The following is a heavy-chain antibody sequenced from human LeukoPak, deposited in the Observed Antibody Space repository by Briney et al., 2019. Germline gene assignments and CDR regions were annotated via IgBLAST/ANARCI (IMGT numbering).Heavy chain of an antibody. CDR2: IYYSGST. Sequence: SETLSLTCTVSGGSISSYYWSWIRQPPGKGLEWIGYIYYSGSTNYNPSLKSRVTISVDTSKNRFSLKLSSVTAADTAVYYCARDRYRIAAAKSLGYMDVWGKGTTVTVSS. CDR1: GGSISSYY. D-gene: IGHD6-13*01. J-gene: IGHJ6*03. V-gene: IGHV4-59*01. CDR3: ARDRYRIAAAKSLGYMDV.